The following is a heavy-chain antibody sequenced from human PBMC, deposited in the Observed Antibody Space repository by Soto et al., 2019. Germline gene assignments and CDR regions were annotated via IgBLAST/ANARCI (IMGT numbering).Heavy chain of an antibody. V-gene: IGHV3-74*01. Sequence: GGSLRLSCAASGFTFSSYWMHWVRQAPGKGLVWVSHINNDGGATTYADSVKGRFTISRDNAKNTLYLQMNSLRAEDTAVYYCTRDSWGIHHWGQGTLVTVYS. D-gene: IGHD6-13*01. CDR2: INNDGGAT. CDR3: TRDSWGIHH. J-gene: IGHJ5*02. CDR1: GFTFSSYW.